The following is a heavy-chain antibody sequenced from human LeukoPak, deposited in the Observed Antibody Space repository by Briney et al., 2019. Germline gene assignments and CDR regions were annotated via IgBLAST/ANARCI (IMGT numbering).Heavy chain of an antibody. CDR2: INPNSGGT. Sequence: ASVKVSCKASGYTFTGYYMHWVRQAPGQGLEWMGWINPNSGGTNYAQKFQGRVTMTRDMSISTAYMELSRLRSDDTAVYYCARLPRYQLLLGGFDYWGQGTLVTVSS. J-gene: IGHJ4*02. CDR3: ARLPRYQLLLGGFDY. CDR1: GYTFTGYY. V-gene: IGHV1-2*02. D-gene: IGHD2-2*01.